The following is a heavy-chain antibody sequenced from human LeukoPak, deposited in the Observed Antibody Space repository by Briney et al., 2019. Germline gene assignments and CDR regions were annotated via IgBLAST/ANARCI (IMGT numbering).Heavy chain of an antibody. Sequence: PGRSLRLSCTTSGFTFGDYTITWIRQAPGKGLEWVRFIRKKADGGTPEYAASVKGRFTVSRDDSKSIAYLQMNSLKTEDTAVYYCTRDPPTRYWGQGTLVSVSS. V-gene: IGHV3-49*03. CDR3: TRDPPTRY. D-gene: IGHD2-15*01. CDR2: IRKKADGGTP. J-gene: IGHJ4*02. CDR1: GFTFGDYT.